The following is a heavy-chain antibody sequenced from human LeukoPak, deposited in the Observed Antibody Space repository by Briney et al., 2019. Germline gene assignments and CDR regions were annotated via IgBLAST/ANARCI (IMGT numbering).Heavy chain of an antibody. CDR3: ARDSGVFDY. CDR1: GFTFSRFS. Sequence: QSGGYLRLSCAASGFTFSRFSIHWVRQAPGKGLDWVAIISKDGSIKYYADSVKGRFTISRDNPENTLYLQMSSLRAEDTAIYYCARDSGVFDYWGQGTLVTVSS. D-gene: IGHD2-8*01. CDR2: ISKDGSIK. V-gene: IGHV3-30*15. J-gene: IGHJ4*02.